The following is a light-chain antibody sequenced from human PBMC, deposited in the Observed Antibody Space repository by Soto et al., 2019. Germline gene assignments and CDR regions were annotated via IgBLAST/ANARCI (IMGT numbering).Light chain of an antibody. CDR1: QSVSSSY. J-gene: IGKJ5*01. CDR3: QQYGSSLRIT. V-gene: IGKV3-20*01. Sequence: MWTQSPCTLSLYPGERATLSCRASQSVSSSYLAWYQQKPGQAPRLLIYGASSRATGIPDRFSGSGSGTDFTLTISRLEAKDFAGYYCQQYGSSLRITFGQGTRLEIK. CDR2: GAS.